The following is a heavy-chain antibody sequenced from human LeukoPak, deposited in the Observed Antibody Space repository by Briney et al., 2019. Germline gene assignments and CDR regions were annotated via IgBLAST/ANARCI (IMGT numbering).Heavy chain of an antibody. CDR1: GFTFSSYG. CDR3: AKAHGGSGYDSYFDY. Sequence: PGRSLRLSCAASGFTFSSYGMHSVRRAPGKGLEWVAVISYDGSNKYYADSVKGRFTISRDNSKNTLYLQMNSLRAEDTAVYYCAKAHGGSGYDSYFDYWGQGTLVTVSS. D-gene: IGHD2-15*01. CDR2: ISYDGSNK. V-gene: IGHV3-30*18. J-gene: IGHJ4*02.